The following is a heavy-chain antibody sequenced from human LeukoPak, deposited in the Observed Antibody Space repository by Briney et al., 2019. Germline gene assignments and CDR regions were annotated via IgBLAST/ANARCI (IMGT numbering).Heavy chain of an antibody. CDR3: ARARVGYCSSTSCHLFNY. D-gene: IGHD2-2*01. Sequence: GGSLRLSCAASGFTFSSYWMSWVRQAPGKGLEWAANIKQDGSEKYYVDSVKGRFTISRDNAKNSLYLQMNSLRAEDTAVYYCARARVGYCSSTSCHLFNYWGQGTLVTVSS. CDR2: IKQDGSEK. V-gene: IGHV3-7*01. CDR1: GFTFSSYW. J-gene: IGHJ4*02.